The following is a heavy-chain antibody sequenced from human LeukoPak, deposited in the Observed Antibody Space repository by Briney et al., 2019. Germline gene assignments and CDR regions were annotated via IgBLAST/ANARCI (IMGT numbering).Heavy chain of an antibody. J-gene: IGHJ4*02. CDR3: AKPTRGSGGSFLIDY. Sequence: PGRSLRLSCAASGFSFSSYGMHWVRQSPGKGLEWVAVLWNDGSSKYYVDSVKGRFTISRDNSKNTLYLQMDSLRGDDTAVYYCAKPTRGSGGSFLIDYWGQGTLVTVSS. CDR1: GFSFSSYG. CDR2: LWNDGSSK. D-gene: IGHD2-15*01. V-gene: IGHV3-33*06.